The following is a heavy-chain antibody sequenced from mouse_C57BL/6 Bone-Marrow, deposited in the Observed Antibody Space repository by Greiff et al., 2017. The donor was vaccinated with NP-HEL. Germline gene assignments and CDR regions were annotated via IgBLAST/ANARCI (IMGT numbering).Heavy chain of an antibody. J-gene: IGHJ3*01. V-gene: IGHV5-15*01. Sequence: EVQRVESGGGLVQPGGSLKLSCAASGFTFGDYGMAWVRQAPRKGPEWVAFISNLAYSIYYADTVTGRFTISRENAKNTLYLEMSSLRSEDTAMYYCGRQCDGYYWFAYWGQGTLVTVSA. CDR3: GRQCDGYYWFAY. CDR1: GFTFGDYG. CDR2: ISNLAYSI. D-gene: IGHD2-3*01.